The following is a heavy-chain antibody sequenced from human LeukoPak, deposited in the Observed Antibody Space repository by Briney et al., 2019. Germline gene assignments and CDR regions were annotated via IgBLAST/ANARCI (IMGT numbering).Heavy chain of an antibody. CDR1: GFTFSSYS. J-gene: IGHJ6*02. V-gene: IGHV3-21*01. CDR2: ISSSSSYI. D-gene: IGHD5-12*01. CDR3: ARDRGRLLYGMDV. Sequence: GGSLRLSCAASGFTFSSYSMNWVRQAPGEGLEWVSSISSSSSYIYYADSVKGRFTISRDNAKNSLYLQMNSLRAEDTAVYYCARDRGRLLYGMDVWGQGTTVTVSS.